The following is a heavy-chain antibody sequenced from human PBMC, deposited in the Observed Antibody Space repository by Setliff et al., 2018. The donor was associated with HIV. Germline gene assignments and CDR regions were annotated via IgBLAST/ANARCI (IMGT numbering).Heavy chain of an antibody. D-gene: IGHD2-21*02. CDR1: GASISTYY. CDR3: GRLSETAMASFDS. CDR2: IFYSGSS. J-gene: IGHJ4*02. Sequence: SETLSLTCTVSGASISTYYWSWIRQPPGKGLEWIGYIFYSGSSNYNPSLKSRVTMSVDTSKNQFSLNLTSVTAADTAVYYCGRLSETAMASFDSWGQGILVTVSS. V-gene: IGHV4-59*08.